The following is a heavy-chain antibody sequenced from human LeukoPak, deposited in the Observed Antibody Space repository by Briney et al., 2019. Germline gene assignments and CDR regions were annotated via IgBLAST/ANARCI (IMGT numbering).Heavy chain of an antibody. CDR2: IYYSGST. CDR3: ARRSGWYAFDI. CDR1: GGSISRYH. Sequence: SETLSLTCTVSGGSISRYHWSWIRQPPGKGLEWIGYIYYSGSTNYNPSLKSRVTISVDTSKNQFSLKLSSVTAADTAVYYCARRSGWYAFDIWGQGTMVTVSS. D-gene: IGHD6-19*01. V-gene: IGHV4-59*12. J-gene: IGHJ3*02.